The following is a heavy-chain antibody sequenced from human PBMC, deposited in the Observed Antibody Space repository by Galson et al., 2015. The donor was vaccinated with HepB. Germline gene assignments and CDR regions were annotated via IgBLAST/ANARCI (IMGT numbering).Heavy chain of an antibody. J-gene: IGHJ4*02. CDR1: GFTFDDYT. CDR3: AKDRKSKAPIWFGELFDY. D-gene: IGHD3-10*01. Sequence: SLRLSCAASGFTFDDYTMHWVRQAPGKGLEWVSLISWDGGSTYYADSVKGRFTISRDNSKNSLYLQMNSLRTEDTALYYCAKDRKSKAPIWFGELFDYWGQGTLVTVSS. V-gene: IGHV3-43*01. CDR2: ISWDGGST.